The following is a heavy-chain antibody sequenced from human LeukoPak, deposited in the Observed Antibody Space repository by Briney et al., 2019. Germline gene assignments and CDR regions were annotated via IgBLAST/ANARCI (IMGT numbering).Heavy chain of an antibody. D-gene: IGHD3-10*01. CDR1: GGSISSGDYY. V-gene: IGHV4-30-4*08. CDR3: AREAVTPGGNWFDP. J-gene: IGHJ5*02. CDR2: IYYSGST. Sequence: PSQTLSPTCTVSGGSISSGDYYWSWIRQPPGKGLEWIGYIYYSGSTYYNPSLKSRVTISVDTSKNQFSLKLSSVTAADTAVYYCAREAVTPGGNWFDPWGQGTLVTVSP.